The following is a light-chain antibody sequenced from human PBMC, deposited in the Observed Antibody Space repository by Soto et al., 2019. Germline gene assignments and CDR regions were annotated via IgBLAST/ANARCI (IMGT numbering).Light chain of an antibody. CDR1: QSISSG. CDR2: KPS. CDR3: QQYNIYPWT. V-gene: IGKV1-5*03. Sequence: DIQMTQSPSTLSASLGGRVTITCRASQSISSGLACYQQKPGKAPKLLLYKPSTLESGVPSRFSGSGSGTEFTLTISSLQPDDFATYYCQQYNIYPWTFGPGTKVDI. J-gene: IGKJ1*01.